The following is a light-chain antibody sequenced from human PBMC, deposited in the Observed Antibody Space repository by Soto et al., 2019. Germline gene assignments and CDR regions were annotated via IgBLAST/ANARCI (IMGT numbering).Light chain of an antibody. J-gene: IGKJ1*01. CDR2: GAS. Sequence: EIVLTQSPGTLSLSPGEIATLSCRASQSVSSNYLAWYQQKPGQAPRVLIYGASSRTTGIPDRFSGSGSGTDFTLTISRLEPEDFAVYYCQQYHNSPLTFGQGTKVDI. V-gene: IGKV3-20*01. CDR3: QQYHNSPLT. CDR1: QSVSSNY.